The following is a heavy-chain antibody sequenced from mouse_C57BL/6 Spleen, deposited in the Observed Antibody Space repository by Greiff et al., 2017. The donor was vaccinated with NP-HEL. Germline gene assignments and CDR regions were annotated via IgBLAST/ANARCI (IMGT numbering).Heavy chain of an antibody. Sequence: QVQLQQPGAELVKPGALVKLSCKASGYTFTSYWMQWVKQRPGQGLEWIGEIDPSDSYTNYNQNVKGQATLTVDTSSSTAYMQLSSLTSEDSAVYYCASRDSSGSAYWGQGTLVTVSA. CDR2: IDPSDSYT. D-gene: IGHD3-2*02. V-gene: IGHV1-50*01. CDR1: GYTFTSYW. CDR3: ASRDSSGSAY. J-gene: IGHJ3*01.